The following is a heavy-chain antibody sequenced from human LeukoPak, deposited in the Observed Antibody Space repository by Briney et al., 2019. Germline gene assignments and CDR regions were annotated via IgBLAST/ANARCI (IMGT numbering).Heavy chain of an antibody. Sequence: SQTLSLTCTVSGGSISSGDYYWSWIRQHPGKGLEWIAYLSYSGNTYYNPSLKSRVTISLDTPKNQFSLRLNSMTAADTAVYYCARDVDNYFDYWGQGTLVTVSS. J-gene: IGHJ4*02. V-gene: IGHV4-31*03. CDR1: GGSISSGDYY. CDR3: ARDVDNYFDY. CDR2: LSYSGNT. D-gene: IGHD2-21*01.